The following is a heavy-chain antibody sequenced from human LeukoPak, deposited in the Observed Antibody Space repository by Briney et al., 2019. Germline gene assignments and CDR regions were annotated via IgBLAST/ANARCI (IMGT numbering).Heavy chain of an antibody. CDR3: AKSLRHIVVVTAIGDFDY. V-gene: IGHV3-21*04. Sequence: GGSLRLSCAASGFSFSTYSMNWVRQAPGKGLEWVSSISSTSNYIFYADSVKGRFTISRDNSKNTLYLQMNSLRAEDTAVYYCAKSLRHIVVVTAIGDFDYWGQGTLVTVSP. CDR2: ISSTSNYI. J-gene: IGHJ4*02. CDR1: GFSFSTYS. D-gene: IGHD2-21*02.